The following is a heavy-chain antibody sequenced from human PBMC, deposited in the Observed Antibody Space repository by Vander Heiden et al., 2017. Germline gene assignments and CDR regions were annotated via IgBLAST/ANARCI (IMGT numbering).Heavy chain of an antibody. V-gene: IGHV3-15*01. CDR1: AFTFSNAW. J-gene: IGHJ4*02. Sequence: LVESGGGLVKHGGSLRHPCKAAAFTFSNAWMSWVRQARGKGLEWVGRIKSKTDGGTTDYAAPVKGRFTISRDDSKNTLYLQMHSLKTEDTAVYYCTTAPRYSGSLDYWGQGTLVTVSS. D-gene: IGHD1-26*01. CDR2: IKSKTDGGTT. CDR3: TTAPRYSGSLDY.